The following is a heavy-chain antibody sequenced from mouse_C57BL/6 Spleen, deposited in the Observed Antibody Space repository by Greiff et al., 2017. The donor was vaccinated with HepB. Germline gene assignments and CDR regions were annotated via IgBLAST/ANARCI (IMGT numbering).Heavy chain of an antibody. V-gene: IGHV1-26*01. CDR2: INPNNGGT. CDR3: ARGGIYYGSSYIGYAMDY. D-gene: IGHD1-1*01. CDR1: GYTFTDYY. J-gene: IGHJ4*01. Sequence: EVQLQQSGPELVKPGASVKISCKASGYTFTDYYMNWVKQSHGKSLEWIGDINPNNGGTSYNQKFKGKATLTVDKSSSTAYMELRSLTSEDSAVYYCARGGIYYGSSYIGYAMDYWGQRTSVTVSS.